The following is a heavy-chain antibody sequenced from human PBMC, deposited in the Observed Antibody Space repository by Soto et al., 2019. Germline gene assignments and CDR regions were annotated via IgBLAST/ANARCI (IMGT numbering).Heavy chain of an antibody. Sequence: QVQLVQSGAEVKKPGASVKVSCKASGYTFTSYDINWVRQATGQGLEWMGWMNPNSGNTGYAQKFTGRXXMXRXXSIRAAYMALSSLRSEDTAVYYCASTDDSYYGMDVWGQGTTVTVSS. CDR1: GYTFTSYD. V-gene: IGHV1-8*01. CDR2: MNPNSGNT. D-gene: IGHD3-22*01. CDR3: ASTDDSYYGMDV. J-gene: IGHJ6*02.